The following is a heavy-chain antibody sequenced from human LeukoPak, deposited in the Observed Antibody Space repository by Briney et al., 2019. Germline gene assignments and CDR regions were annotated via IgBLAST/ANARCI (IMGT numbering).Heavy chain of an antibody. CDR1: GXTFSSYG. Sequence: PGGSLRLSCAASGXTFSSYGMHWVRQAPGKGLEWVAFIRYGGSNKYYADSVKGRFTISRDNSKNTLYLQMNSLRAEDTAVYYCATDGEPADWGQGTLVTVSS. V-gene: IGHV3-30*02. CDR3: ATDGEPAD. CDR2: IRYGGSNK. D-gene: IGHD4-17*01. J-gene: IGHJ4*02.